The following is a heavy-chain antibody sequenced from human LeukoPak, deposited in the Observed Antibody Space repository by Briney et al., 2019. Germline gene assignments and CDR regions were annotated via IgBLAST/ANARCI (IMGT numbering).Heavy chain of an antibody. D-gene: IGHD6-6*01. J-gene: IGHJ5*02. CDR2: IYYSGST. CDR1: GGSISSYY. V-gene: IGHV4-59*08. CDR3: ARHGSSSSTHFDP. Sequence: SETLSLTCTVSGGSISSYYWSWIRQPPVKGLEWIGYIYYSGSTNYNPSLKSRVTISVDTSKNQFSLKLSSVTAADTAVYYCARHGSSSSTHFDPWGQGTLVTVSS.